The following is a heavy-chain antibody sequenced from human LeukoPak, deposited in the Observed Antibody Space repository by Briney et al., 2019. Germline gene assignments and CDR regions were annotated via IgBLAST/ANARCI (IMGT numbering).Heavy chain of an antibody. V-gene: IGHV1-69*04. CDR1: GGTFSSYA. CDR3: ARGRITMVRGVTRVYYFDY. CDR2: IIPILGIA. D-gene: IGHD3-10*01. J-gene: IGHJ4*02. Sequence: ASVKVSCKASGGTFSSYAISWVRQAPGQGLEWMGRIIPILGIANYAQKFQGRVTITADKSTSTAYMELSSLRSVDTAVYYCARGRITMVRGVTRVYYFDYWGQGTLVTVSS.